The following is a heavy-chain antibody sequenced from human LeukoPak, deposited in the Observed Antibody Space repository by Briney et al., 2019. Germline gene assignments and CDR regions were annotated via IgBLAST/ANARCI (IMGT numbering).Heavy chain of an antibody. J-gene: IGHJ6*01. V-gene: IGHV3-21*01. CDR2: ISSSSSYI. CDR3: AAPPRYYDSSGPRGFGYYYGMDV. CDR1: GFTFSSYS. D-gene: IGHD3-22*01. Sequence: GGSLRLSCAASGFTFSSYSMNWVRQAPGKGLEWVSSISSSSSYIYYADSVKGRFTISRDNAKNSLYLQMNSLRAEDTAVYYCAAPPRYYDSSGPRGFGYYYGMDVWGQGTTVTVSS.